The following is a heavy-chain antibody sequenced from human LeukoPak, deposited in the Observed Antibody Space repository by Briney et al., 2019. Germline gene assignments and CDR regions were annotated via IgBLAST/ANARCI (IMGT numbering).Heavy chain of an antibody. J-gene: IGHJ3*02. CDR3: ARFEYHPGAFDI. CDR2: IYTSGST. Sequence: SETLSLTCTVSGGSISSGSYYWSWIRQPAGKGLEWIGRIYTSGSTNYNPSLKSRVTMSVDTSKNQFSLKLSSVTAADTAVYYCARFEYHPGAFDIWGQGTMVTVSS. CDR1: GGSISSGSYY. D-gene: IGHD2-2*01. V-gene: IGHV4-61*02.